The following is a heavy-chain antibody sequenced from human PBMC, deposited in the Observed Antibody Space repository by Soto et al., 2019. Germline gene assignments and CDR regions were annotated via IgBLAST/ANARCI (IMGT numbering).Heavy chain of an antibody. V-gene: IGHV3-23*01. CDR2: IRGGGSNT. CDR3: AKDSNKYSSSLRGRYFDY. J-gene: IGHJ4*02. CDR1: GFPFGTYV. D-gene: IGHD4-4*01. Sequence: EVQLLESGGGLVQRGGSLRLSCAASGFPFGTYVMSWFGQAPGKGLEWVAGIRGGGSNTFYADYVKGRFTISRDNSKNTLLLQMNSLGAEDTAVYYCAKDSNKYSSSLRGRYFDYWGQGIGVTVSS.